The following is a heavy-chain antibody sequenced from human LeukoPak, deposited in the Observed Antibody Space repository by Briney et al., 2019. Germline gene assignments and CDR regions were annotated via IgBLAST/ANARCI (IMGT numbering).Heavy chain of an antibody. Sequence: SETLSLTCTVSGGSISSYYWSWIRQPPGKGLEWIGYIYYSGSTNYNPSLKSRVTISVDTSKNQFSLKLSSVTAADTAVYYCARVRGQGPKRYWGQGTLVTVSS. CDR1: GGSISSYY. J-gene: IGHJ4*02. V-gene: IGHV4-59*08. CDR3: ARVRGQGPKRY. CDR2: IYYSGST.